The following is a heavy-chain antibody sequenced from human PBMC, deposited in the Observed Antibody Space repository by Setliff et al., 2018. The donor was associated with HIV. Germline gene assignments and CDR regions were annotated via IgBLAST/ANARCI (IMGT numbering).Heavy chain of an antibody. D-gene: IGHD7-27*01. CDR1: GYTFTSFY. CDR3: ARDLPTPNWGFDY. V-gene: IGHV1-3*01. Sequence: GASVKVSCKASGYTFTSFYLHWVRQAPGQRLEWMGWINAGNGDTKYSQKFQGRVTATTDTSASTAYMELSSLRSEDTAVYYCARDLPTPNWGFDYWGQGTLVTVSS. CDR2: INAGNGDT. J-gene: IGHJ4*02.